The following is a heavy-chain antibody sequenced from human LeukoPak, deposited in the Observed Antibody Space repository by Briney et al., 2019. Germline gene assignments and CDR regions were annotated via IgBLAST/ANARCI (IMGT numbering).Heavy chain of an antibody. J-gene: IGHJ5*02. CDR1: GFTFSTYG. Sequence: GRSLRLSCAASGFTFSTYGMHWVRQAPGKGLEWVAVISYDGSNKFYADSVKGRFTISRDNSKNTLYLQMNSLRAEDTAVYYCARGSGAYYTWFDPWGQGTLVTVSS. CDR3: ARGSGAYYTWFDP. D-gene: IGHD3-16*01. CDR2: ISYDGSNK. V-gene: IGHV3-30*03.